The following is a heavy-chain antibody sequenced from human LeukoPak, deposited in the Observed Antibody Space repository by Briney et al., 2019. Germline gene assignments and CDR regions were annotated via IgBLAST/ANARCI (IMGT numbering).Heavy chain of an antibody. J-gene: IGHJ4*02. D-gene: IGHD1-1*01. Sequence: GESLKISCKGSGYSFTSYRIGWVRQMPGKGLEWMGIIYPGDSDTRYSPSFQGQVTISADKSISTAYLQWSSLKASDTAMYYCARLVRTYQLERLGFDYWGQGTLVTVSS. CDR3: ARLVRTYQLERLGFDY. V-gene: IGHV5-51*01. CDR1: GYSFTSYR. CDR2: IYPGDSDT.